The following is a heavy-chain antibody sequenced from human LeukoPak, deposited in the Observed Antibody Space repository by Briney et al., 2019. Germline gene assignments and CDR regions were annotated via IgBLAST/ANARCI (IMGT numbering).Heavy chain of an antibody. J-gene: IGHJ4*02. V-gene: IGHV1-46*01. Sequence: ASVKVSCKASGYTFIGYYMHWVRQAPGQGLEWVGLINPTGDSTNYAQNFRGRVTMTRDTSTSTVYMDLSSLRSEDTAVYYCAREASGGYFDYWGQGTLVTVSS. CDR1: GYTFIGYY. D-gene: IGHD4-23*01. CDR2: INPTGDST. CDR3: AREASGGYFDY.